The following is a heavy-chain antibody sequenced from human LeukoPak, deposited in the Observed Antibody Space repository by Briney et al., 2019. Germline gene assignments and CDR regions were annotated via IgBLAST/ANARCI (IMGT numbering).Heavy chain of an antibody. D-gene: IGHD6-6*01. CDR3: AKVTGLYSSSSVDYFDY. CDR2: ISGSGGST. CDR1: GFTFNSYA. J-gene: IGHJ4*02. Sequence: GGSLRLSCAASGFTFNSYAMSWVRQAPGKGLEWVSAISGSGGSTYYADSVKGRFTISRDNSKNTLYLQMNSLRAEDTAVYYCAKVTGLYSSSSVDYFDYWGQGTLVTVSS. V-gene: IGHV3-23*01.